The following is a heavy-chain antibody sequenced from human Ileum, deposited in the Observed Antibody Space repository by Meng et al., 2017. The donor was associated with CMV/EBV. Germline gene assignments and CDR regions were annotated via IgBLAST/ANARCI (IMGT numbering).Heavy chain of an antibody. CDR2: INHSGST. V-gene: IGHV4-34*01. J-gene: IGHJ3*02. Sequence: GSLRLSCAVYGGSFSTYYWCWIRQPPGKGLEWMGEINHSGSTNYNPSLKSRVTISVDTSKNQISLTLSSVTAADTAVYYCARGRNSWNGYAFDIWGQGTLVTVSS. CDR1: GGSFSTYY. D-gene: IGHD1-20*01. CDR3: ARGRNSWNGYAFDI.